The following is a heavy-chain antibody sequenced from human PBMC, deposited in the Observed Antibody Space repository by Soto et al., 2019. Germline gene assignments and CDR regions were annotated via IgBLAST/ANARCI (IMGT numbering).Heavy chain of an antibody. CDR1: GGTFSSYA. J-gene: IGHJ4*02. Sequence: ASVKVSCKASGGTFSSYAISWVRQAPGQGLEWMGGIIPIFGTANYAQKFQGRVTITADESTSTAYMELSSLRSEDTAVYYCARGVVVVAATQLPTDVYFDYWGQGTLVTVSS. D-gene: IGHD2-15*01. CDR2: IIPIFGTA. V-gene: IGHV1-69*13. CDR3: ARGVVVVAATQLPTDVYFDY.